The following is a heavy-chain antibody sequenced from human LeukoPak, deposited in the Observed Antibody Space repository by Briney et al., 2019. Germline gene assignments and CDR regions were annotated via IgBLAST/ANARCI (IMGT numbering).Heavy chain of an antibody. J-gene: IGHJ6*03. CDR3: ARILARQFTSFSDSRPYSYYYMDV. D-gene: IGHD2-21*01. V-gene: IGHV1-2*02. CDR2: INPNSGGT. Sequence: GASVKVSCKASGYTFTGYYMHWVRQAPGQGLEWMGWINPNSGGTNYAQKFQGRVTMTRDTSISTAYMELSRLRSDDTAVYYCARILARQFTSFSDSRPYSYYYMDVWGKGTTVTVSS. CDR1: GYTFTGYY.